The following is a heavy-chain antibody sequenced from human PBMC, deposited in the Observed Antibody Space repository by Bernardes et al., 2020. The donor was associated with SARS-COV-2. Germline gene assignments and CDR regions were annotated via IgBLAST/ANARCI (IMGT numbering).Heavy chain of an antibody. V-gene: IGHV4-39*01. J-gene: IGHJ6*02. CDR3: ASYGSGRQTRGGPYYYGMDV. CDR2: IYYSGST. CDR1: GGSISSSSYY. D-gene: IGHD3-10*01. Sequence: SETLSRTCTVSGGSISSSSYYWGWIRQPPGKGLEWIGSIYYSGSTYYNPSLKSRVTISVDTSKNQFSLKLSSVTAADTAVYYCASYGSGRQTRGGPYYYGMDVWGQGTTVTVSS.